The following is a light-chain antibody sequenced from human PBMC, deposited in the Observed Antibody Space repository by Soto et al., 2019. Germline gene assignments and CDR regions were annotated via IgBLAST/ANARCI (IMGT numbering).Light chain of an antibody. V-gene: IGKV1-39*01. J-gene: IGKJ1*01. CDR1: QRISNY. Sequence: DIQRTQSPSSLSASVGDRVTITCRASQRISNYLNWYQQKPGKAPKLLIYDASSLESGVADRFSGSGSGTDFTLTISSLQAEDVAVYYCQQYYSTFGRTFGQGTKVDIK. CDR3: QQYYSTFGRT. CDR2: DAS.